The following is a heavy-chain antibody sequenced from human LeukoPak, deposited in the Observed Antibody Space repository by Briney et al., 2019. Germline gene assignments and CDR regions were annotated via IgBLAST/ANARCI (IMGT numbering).Heavy chain of an antibody. CDR2: IYYSGST. D-gene: IGHD1-1*01. CDR1: GVSISSYY. CDR3: ARVRGTHNSVRFDP. Sequence: SETLSLTCAVSGVSISSYYWSWIRQPPGKGLEWIGDIYYSGSTNYNPSLKRPVTISVDTSKNQFSLKLSSVTAADTAVYYCARVRGTHNSVRFDPWGQGTLVTVSS. J-gene: IGHJ5*02. V-gene: IGHV4-59*01.